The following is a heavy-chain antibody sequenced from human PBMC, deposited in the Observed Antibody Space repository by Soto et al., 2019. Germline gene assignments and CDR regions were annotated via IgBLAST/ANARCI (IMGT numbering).Heavy chain of an antibody. CDR3: ARVPIAAAAPYFDY. D-gene: IGHD6-13*01. V-gene: IGHV3-33*01. Sequence: GGSLRLSCAASGFTFSSYGMHWVRQAPGKGLEWVAVIWYDGSNKYYADSVKGRFTISRDNSKNTLYLQMNSLRAEDTAVYYCARVPIAAAAPYFDYWGQGTLVTVS. CDR1: GFTFSSYG. CDR2: IWYDGSNK. J-gene: IGHJ4*02.